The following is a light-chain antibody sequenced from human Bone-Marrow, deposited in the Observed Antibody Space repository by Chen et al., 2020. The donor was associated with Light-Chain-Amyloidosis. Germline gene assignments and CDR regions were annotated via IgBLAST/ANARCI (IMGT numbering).Light chain of an antibody. CDR2: QDS. CDR3: QSADSTGIYRV. J-gene: IGLJ3*02. V-gene: IGLV3-25*03. CDR1: ALPDQY. Sequence: YELPQPPSVSVSPGQTARITCSGDALPDQYAYWYQQKAGQAPVLVINQDSGRPSGIPERVSGSSSGTTVTLTISGVQAEDEAVYYCQSADSTGIYRVFGGGTKLTVL.